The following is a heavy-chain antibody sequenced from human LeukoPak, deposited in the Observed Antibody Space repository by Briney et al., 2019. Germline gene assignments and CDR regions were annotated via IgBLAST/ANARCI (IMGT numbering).Heavy chain of an antibody. D-gene: IGHD5-18*01. V-gene: IGHV3-33*08. CDR2: IWYGGSNK. CDR3: ARDGRSGYRTYYYMDV. Sequence: GGSLRLSCAASGFTFSSYGVHWVRQAPGKGLEWVAVIWYGGSNKYYADSVKGRFTISRDNSKNTLYLQMNSLRAEDTAVYYCARDGRSGYRTYYYMDVWGKGTTVTVSS. J-gene: IGHJ6*03. CDR1: GFTFSSYG.